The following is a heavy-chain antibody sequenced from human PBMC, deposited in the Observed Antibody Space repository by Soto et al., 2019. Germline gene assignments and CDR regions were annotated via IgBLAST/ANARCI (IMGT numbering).Heavy chain of an antibody. CDR1: GYTFTIYG. D-gene: IGHD3-3*01. V-gene: IGHV1-18*01. J-gene: IGHJ6*02. CDR2: ISAYNGNT. CDR3: ARAYYDFWSGYSLSLDYYYYGMDV. Sequence: ASVKISCKASGYTFTIYGISWVRQAPGQGLEWMGWISAYNGNTNYAQKLQGRVTMTTDTSTSTAYMELRSLRSDDTAVYYCARAYYDFWSGYSLSLDYYYYGMDVWGQGTTVTVSS.